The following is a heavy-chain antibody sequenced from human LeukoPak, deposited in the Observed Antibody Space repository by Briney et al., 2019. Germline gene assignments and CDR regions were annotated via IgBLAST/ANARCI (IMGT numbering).Heavy chain of an antibody. CDR1: GYSISSGYY. V-gene: IGHV4-38-2*01. D-gene: IGHD1-1*01. J-gene: IGHJ4*02. CDR3: ASRYNWNDGGAFDY. Sequence: PSETLSLTCAVSGYSISSGYYWGWIRQPPGKGLVWIGSIYHSGSTYYNPSLKSRVTISVDTSKNQFSLKLSSVTAADTAVYYCASRYNWNDGGAFDYWGQGTLVTVSS. CDR2: IYHSGST.